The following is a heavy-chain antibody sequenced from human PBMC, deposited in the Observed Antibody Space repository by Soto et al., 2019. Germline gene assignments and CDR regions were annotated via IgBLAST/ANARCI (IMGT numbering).Heavy chain of an antibody. CDR1: GFTFSSYS. D-gene: IGHD3-9*01. J-gene: IGHJ3*02. V-gene: IGHV3-21*01. CDR2: ISSSSSYI. Sequence: GGSLRLSCAASGFTFSSYSMNWVRQAPGKGLEWVSSISSSSSYIYYADSVKGRFTISRDNAKNSLYLQMNSLRAEDTAVYYCARARTGDAFDIWGQGTMVTVSS. CDR3: ARARTGDAFDI.